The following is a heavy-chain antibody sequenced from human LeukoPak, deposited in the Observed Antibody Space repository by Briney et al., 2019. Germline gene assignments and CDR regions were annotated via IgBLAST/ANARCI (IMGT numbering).Heavy chain of an antibody. J-gene: IGHJ4*02. CDR3: ARATASYDFWSGYPSYFDP. D-gene: IGHD3-3*01. V-gene: IGHV4-34*01. CDR2: INHSGST. CDR1: GGSFSGYY. Sequence: SETLSLTCAVYGGSFSGYYWSWIRQPPGKGLEWIGEINHSGSTNYNPSLKSRVTISVDTSKNQFSLSLSSVTAADTAVYYCARATASYDFWSGYPSYFDPWGQGTLVTVSS.